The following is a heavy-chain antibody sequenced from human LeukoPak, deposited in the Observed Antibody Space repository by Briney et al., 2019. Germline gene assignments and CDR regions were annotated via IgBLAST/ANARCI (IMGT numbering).Heavy chain of an antibody. CDR2: ISAYNGNT. D-gene: IGHD2-21*02. J-gene: IGHJ4*02. Sequence: GASVKVSCKASGYTFTSYDINWVRQATGQGLEWMGWISAYNGNTNYAQKLQGRVTMTTNTSTTTVYMEMRSLKSDDTAVYYCARALQVTAIHRFDYWGQGTLVTVSS. CDR3: ARALQVTAIHRFDY. V-gene: IGHV1-18*01. CDR1: GYTFTSYD.